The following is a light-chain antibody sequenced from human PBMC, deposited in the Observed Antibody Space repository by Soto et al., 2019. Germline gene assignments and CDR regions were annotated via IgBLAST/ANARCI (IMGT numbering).Light chain of an antibody. CDR2: KAS. CDR3: QHYNSYYT. J-gene: IGKJ2*01. Sequence: DILMTQSPSTLSASVGDRVTISCRASQSISSSLAWYQQKPGKAPKLLIYKASSLERRAPSRFSGSGSGTEFTLTISSLQPDDFATYYWQHYNSYYTCGQGTKLEIK. CDR1: QSISSS. V-gene: IGKV1-5*03.